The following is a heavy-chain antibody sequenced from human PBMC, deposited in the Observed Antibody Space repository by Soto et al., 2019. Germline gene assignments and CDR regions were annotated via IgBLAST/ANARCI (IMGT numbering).Heavy chain of an antibody. V-gene: IGHV3-23*01. Sequence: GGSLRLSCAASGFTFSSYAMSWVRQAPGKGLEWVSGISGSGGSTYYADSVKGRFTISRDNSKNTLYLQMNSLRAEDTAVYYCAKVGFDSSSRHLRYWGQGTLVTVSS. CDR3: AKVGFDSSSRHLRY. CDR2: ISGSGGST. CDR1: GFTFSSYA. D-gene: IGHD6-13*01. J-gene: IGHJ4*02.